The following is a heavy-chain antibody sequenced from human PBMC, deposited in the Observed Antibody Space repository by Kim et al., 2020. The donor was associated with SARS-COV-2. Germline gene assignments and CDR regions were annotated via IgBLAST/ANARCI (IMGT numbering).Heavy chain of an antibody. V-gene: IGHV1-8*01. J-gene: IGHJ6*04. CDR2: MNPNSGNT. D-gene: IGHD3-3*01. CDR1: GYTFTSYD. Sequence: ASVKVSCKASGYTFTSYDINWVRQATGQGLEWMGWMNPNSGNTGYAQKFQGRVTMTRNTSISTAYMELSSLRSEDTAVYYCARVPQYYDFWSGRGVWGEGTTLTVSS. CDR3: ARVPQYYDFWSGRGV.